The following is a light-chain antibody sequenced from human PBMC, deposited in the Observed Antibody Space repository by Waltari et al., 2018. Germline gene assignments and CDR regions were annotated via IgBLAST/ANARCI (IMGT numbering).Light chain of an antibody. CDR1: DSSVGAYSL. CDR2: EVS. J-gene: IGLJ1*01. V-gene: IGLV2-14*01. Sequence: QSALTRPASVSGSPGQSLPIPCPVTDSSVGAYSLLSWYQQHPGKAPHLIIYEVSNRPSGMSNRFSASKSGNTASLTISGLQAEDEADYYCSSYTTSSAPGVFGTGTRVTVL. CDR3: SSYTTSSAPGV.